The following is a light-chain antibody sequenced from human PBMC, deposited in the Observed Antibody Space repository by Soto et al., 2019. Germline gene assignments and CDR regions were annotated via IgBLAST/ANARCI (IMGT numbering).Light chain of an antibody. V-gene: IGKV3-11*01. CDR3: QQRLNWPPG. CDR1: QSVSSS. Sequence: EIMMTQSPATLSVSPGERATLSCRAGQSVSSSLAWYQQKLGQAPRLLIYDASNRATGVPARFSGSRSRTDFTLTISDLEPADFGLYYCQQRLNWPPGFGQGTKVDIK. J-gene: IGKJ1*01. CDR2: DAS.